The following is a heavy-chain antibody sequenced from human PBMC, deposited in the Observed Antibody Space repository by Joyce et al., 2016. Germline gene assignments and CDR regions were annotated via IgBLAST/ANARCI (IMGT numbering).Heavy chain of an antibody. D-gene: IGHD6-19*01. CDR3: ARNGDLHSTGWNTFDY. V-gene: IGHV4-59*11. Sequence: QVQLRESGPGLVKPSESLSLTCSVAGYHISTHGWSWIRQSPGKGLEWIGDLGYNGYTNANPSLGSRLNISRDTSKNQFSLKLNSLTAADTAVYYCARNGDLHSTGWNTFDYWGQGILVIVSS. CDR2: LGYNGYT. J-gene: IGHJ4*02. CDR1: GYHISTHG.